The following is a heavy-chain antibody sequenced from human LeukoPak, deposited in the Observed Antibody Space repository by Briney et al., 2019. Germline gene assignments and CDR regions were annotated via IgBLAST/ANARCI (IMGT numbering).Heavy chain of an antibody. J-gene: IGHJ4*02. D-gene: IGHD3-22*01. CDR2: IFFDGTMQ. CDR3: ARDPRGPTGYDSSARDSFDS. CDR1: GFTFNNYA. Sequence: GRSLRLSCAASGFTFNNYAMHWVRQAPGKGLEWVAVIFFDGTMQYYADSIKGRFTISRDNSKNTLYLQMNRLRPEDTAVYYCARDPRGPTGYDSSARDSFDSWGQGTLVTVSS. V-gene: IGHV3-30*14.